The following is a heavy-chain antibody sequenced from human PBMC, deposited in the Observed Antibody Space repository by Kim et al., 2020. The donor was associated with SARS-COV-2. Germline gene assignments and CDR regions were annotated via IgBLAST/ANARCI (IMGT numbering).Heavy chain of an antibody. CDR2: TFYTGVT. J-gene: IGHJ4*02. CDR1: GASISRYY. V-gene: IGHV4-59*08. D-gene: IGHD3-10*01. CDR3: ARHEPESGSYSPAIDH. Sequence: SETLSLTCTVSGASISRYYWSWIRQSPGKGLEWIGSTFYTGVTNYNPSLKSRLTISADTSKSQLSLRLSSVTAADTAVYYCARHEPESGSYSPAIDHWGQGTLVTVSS.